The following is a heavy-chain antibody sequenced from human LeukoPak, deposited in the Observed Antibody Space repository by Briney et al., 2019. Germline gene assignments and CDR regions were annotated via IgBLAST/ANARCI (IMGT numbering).Heavy chain of an antibody. CDR1: GGTFSSYA. V-gene: IGHV1-69*04. CDR2: IIPILGIA. D-gene: IGHD1-26*01. Sequence: SVKVSCKASGGTFSSYAISWVRQAPGQGLEWMGRIIPILGIAKYAQKFQGRVTITTDESTSTAYMELSSLRSEDTAVYYCARVSSPPWEQVEGDFDYWGQGTLVTVSS. J-gene: IGHJ4*02. CDR3: ARVSSPPWEQVEGDFDY.